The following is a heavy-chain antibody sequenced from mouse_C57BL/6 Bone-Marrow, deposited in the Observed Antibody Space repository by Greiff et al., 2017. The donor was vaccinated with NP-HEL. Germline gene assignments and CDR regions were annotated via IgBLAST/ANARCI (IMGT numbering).Heavy chain of an antibody. Sequence: EVQLVESGGGLVKPGGSLKLSCAASGFTFSDYGMHWVRQAPEKGLDWVAYISSGSSTIYYADTVKGRFTISRDNAKNTLFLQMTSLRSEDTAMYYCARQHYYAMDYWGQGTSVTVSS. CDR2: ISSGSSTI. CDR3: ARQHYYAMDY. J-gene: IGHJ4*01. CDR1: GFTFSDYG. V-gene: IGHV5-17*01.